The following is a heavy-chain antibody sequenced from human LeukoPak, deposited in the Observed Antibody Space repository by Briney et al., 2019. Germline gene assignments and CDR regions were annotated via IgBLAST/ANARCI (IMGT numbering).Heavy chain of an antibody. D-gene: IGHD2-2*01. Sequence: ASVKVPAKPLGGTFATNLFAGWGQPPEQGLEWRGGIIPIFGTANYAQKFQGRVTITADESTSTAYMELSSLRSEDTAVYYCARDDCSSTSCYSRGYYFDYWGQGTLVTVSS. CDR2: IIPIFGTA. J-gene: IGHJ4*02. CDR3: ARDDCSSTSCYSRGYYFDY. CDR1: GGTFATNL. V-gene: IGHV1-69*01.